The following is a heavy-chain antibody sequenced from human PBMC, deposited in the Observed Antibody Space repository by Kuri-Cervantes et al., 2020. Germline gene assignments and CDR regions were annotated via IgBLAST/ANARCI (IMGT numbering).Heavy chain of an antibody. CDR3: ARFEADDSSGYYYGGWFDP. CDR2: IYPGDSDT. V-gene: IGHV5-51*01. J-gene: IGHJ5*02. D-gene: IGHD3-22*01. CDR1: GYSFTSYW. Sequence: GESLKISCKGSGYSFTSYWIGWVRQMPGKGLEWMGIIYPGDSDTRYSPSFQGQVTISADKSISTAYLQWSSLKASDTAMYYCARFEADDSSGYYYGGWFDPWGQGTLVTVSS.